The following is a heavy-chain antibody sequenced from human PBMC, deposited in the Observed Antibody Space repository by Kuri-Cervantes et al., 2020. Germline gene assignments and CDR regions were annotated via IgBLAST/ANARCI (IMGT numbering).Heavy chain of an antibody. D-gene: IGHD6-13*01. CDR1: GYTFTGYY. Sequence: ASVKVSCKASGYTFTGYYMHWVRQAPGQGLEWMGWINPNSGGTNYAQKVQGRVTMTTDTSTSTADMELRSLRSDDTAVYYCARASSEESSSWYLGYYYYHYMDVWGKGTTVTVSS. J-gene: IGHJ6*03. CDR3: ARASSEESSSWYLGYYYYHYMDV. V-gene: IGHV1-2*02. CDR2: INPNSGGT.